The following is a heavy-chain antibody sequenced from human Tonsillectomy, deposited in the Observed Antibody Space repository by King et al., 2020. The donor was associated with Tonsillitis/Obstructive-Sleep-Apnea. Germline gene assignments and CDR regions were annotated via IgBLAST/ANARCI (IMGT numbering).Heavy chain of an antibody. CDR2: ISSSSSTM. V-gene: IGHV3-48*02. J-gene: IGHJ4*02. Sequence: VQLVESGGGLEQPGGSLRLSCAASGFTFSSYSMNWVRQAPGKGLEWVSYISSSSSTMYYADSLKGRFTISRDNATNSLYLQMNSLRDEDKAVYYCAGDPIEIAAATNYFDYWGQGTLVTVSS. CDR3: AGDPIEIAAATNYFDY. D-gene: IGHD6-13*01. CDR1: GFTFSSYS.